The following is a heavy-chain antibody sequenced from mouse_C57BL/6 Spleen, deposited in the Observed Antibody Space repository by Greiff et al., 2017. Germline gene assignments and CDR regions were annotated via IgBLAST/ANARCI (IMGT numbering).Heavy chain of an antibody. CDR3: ARKGDYDPDY. J-gene: IGHJ2*01. D-gene: IGHD2-4*01. CDR2: IYPRSGNT. CDR1: GYTFTSYG. Sequence: QVQLQQSGAELARPGASVKLSCKASGYTFTSYGISWVKQRTGQGLEWIGDIYPRSGNTYYNEKFKGKATLTADKSSSTAYMELRSLTSEDSAVYFCARKGDYDPDYWGQGTTLTVSS. V-gene: IGHV1-81*01.